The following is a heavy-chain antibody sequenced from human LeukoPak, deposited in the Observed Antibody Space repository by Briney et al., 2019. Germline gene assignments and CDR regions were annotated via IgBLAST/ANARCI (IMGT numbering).Heavy chain of an antibody. CDR1: GFTFSSYE. D-gene: IGHD3-16*01. J-gene: IGHJ1*01. V-gene: IGHV3-48*03. CDR2: ISRSGSTI. Sequence: GGSLSLSCAASGFTFSSYEMNWVRQAPGKGLEWVSYISRSGSTIYYAGSVKGRFTISRDNAKNSLYLQMNSLRVEDTAVYYCASGGAVDDLFQHWGQGTLVTVSS. CDR3: ASGGAVDDLFQH.